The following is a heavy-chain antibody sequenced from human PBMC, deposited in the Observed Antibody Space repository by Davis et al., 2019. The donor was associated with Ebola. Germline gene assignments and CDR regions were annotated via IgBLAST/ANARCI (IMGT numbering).Heavy chain of an antibody. CDR1: GYSFTSYW. CDR2: IYPGDSDT. CDR3: ASLRRTITGMDDAFDI. D-gene: IGHD2-8*02. Sequence: PGGSLRLSCKGSGYSFTSYWIGWVRQMPGKGLEWMGIIYPGDSDTRYSPSFQGQVTISADKSISTAYLQWSSLKASDTAMFYCASLRRTITGMDDAFDIWGQGTLVTVSS. V-gene: IGHV5-51*01. J-gene: IGHJ3*02.